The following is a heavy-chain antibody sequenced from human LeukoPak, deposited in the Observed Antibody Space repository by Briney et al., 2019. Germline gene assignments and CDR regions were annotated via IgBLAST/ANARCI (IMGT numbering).Heavy chain of an antibody. CDR1: GYTFTDQY. V-gene: IGHV1-2*02. J-gene: IGHJ4*02. Sequence: ASVKVSCKASGYTFTDQYIHWVRQAPGQGLEWMGWNNRNSGATKYAQKFQGRVTMTRDTSIGTAYMELSKLRSDDTGVYYWAIEGNSWYYFDYWGQGTLVTVSS. CDR3: AIEGNSWYYFDY. CDR2: NNRNSGAT. D-gene: IGHD4-23*01.